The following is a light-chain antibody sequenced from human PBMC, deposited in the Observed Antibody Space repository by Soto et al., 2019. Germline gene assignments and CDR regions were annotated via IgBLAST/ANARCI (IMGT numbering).Light chain of an antibody. CDR1: NLGDKY. J-gene: IGLJ1*01. CDR2: QDT. CDR3: QAWDTNIFV. V-gene: IGLV3-1*01. Sequence: SSELTQPPSVSVSPGQTASVTCSGDNLGDKYTSWYQQKPGQSPALVIYQDTKRPSGIPERFSGSNSGNTATLTISGTQALDEADYYCQAWDTNIFVFGTGTKVTVL.